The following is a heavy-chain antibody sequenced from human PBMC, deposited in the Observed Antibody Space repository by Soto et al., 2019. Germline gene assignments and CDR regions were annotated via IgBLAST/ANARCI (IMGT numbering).Heavy chain of an antibody. CDR1: GGSISSGTYS. CDR2: ISYSGTT. CDR3: ATRVTPVTGLYYFDY. D-gene: IGHD4-17*01. Sequence: QVQLQESGPGLVKPSQTLSLTCTVSGGSISSGTYSWSWIRQPPGTGLEWIGFISYSGTTHYSASLRSRVSISVDTSKNQFSLDLSSVTAADTAVYYCATRVTPVTGLYYFDYWGQGTLVTVSS. V-gene: IGHV4-30-4*01. J-gene: IGHJ4*02.